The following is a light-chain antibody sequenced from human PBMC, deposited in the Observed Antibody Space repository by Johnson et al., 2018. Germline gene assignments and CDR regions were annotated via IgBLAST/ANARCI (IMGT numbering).Light chain of an antibody. CDR2: ENN. Sequence: SVLTQPPSVSAAPGQKVTISCSGSSSNIGNNYVSWYQQLPRTAPKLLIYENNKRPSGIPDRFSGSKSGTSATLGITGLQTGAEADYYCGTWDSSLSAGNVFGTGTKVTVL. J-gene: IGLJ1*01. CDR3: GTWDSSLSAGNV. CDR1: SSNIGNNY. V-gene: IGLV1-51*02.